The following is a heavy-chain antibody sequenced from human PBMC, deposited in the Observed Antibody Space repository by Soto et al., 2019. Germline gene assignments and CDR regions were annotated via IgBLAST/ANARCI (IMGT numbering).Heavy chain of an antibody. V-gene: IGHV4-39*01. CDR2: IYYSGST. D-gene: IGHD1-26*01. J-gene: IGHJ6*02. Sequence: LSLTSVDSCGCISISNYYWGWIRQPPGKGLEWIGSIYYSGSTYYNPSLKSRVTISVDTSKNQFSLKLSSVTAADTAVYYCARHQMSYSGSSRGMDVWGQGTTVTVSS. CDR3: ARHQMSYSGSSRGMDV. CDR1: CGCISISNYY.